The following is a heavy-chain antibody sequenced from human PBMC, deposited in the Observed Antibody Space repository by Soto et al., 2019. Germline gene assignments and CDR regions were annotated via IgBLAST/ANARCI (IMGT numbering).Heavy chain of an antibody. CDR1: GFSFSGHH. Sequence: GGSLRLSCAASGFSFSGHHMNWVRQAPGRGLEWVSYISSSSSTIYYADSVKGRFTISRDNVKNLLYLEMNSLRAEDTALYYCVRVGRLVATIYDYWGQGTLVTVSS. J-gene: IGHJ4*02. V-gene: IGHV3-48*01. D-gene: IGHD5-12*01. CDR2: ISSSSSTI. CDR3: VRVGRLVATIYDY.